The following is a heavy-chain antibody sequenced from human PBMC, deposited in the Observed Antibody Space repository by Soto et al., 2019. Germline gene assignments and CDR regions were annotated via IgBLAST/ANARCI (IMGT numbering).Heavy chain of an antibody. V-gene: IGHV3-15*01. CDR3: TTEGPGCSHHTLDY. D-gene: IGHD2-8*01. J-gene: IGHJ4*02. Sequence: EVQLVESGGGLVKPGGSLRFSCAASGFTFSNAWMSWVRQAPGKGLEWVGRIKRKTDGGTTDYAAPVKGRFTISRDDSKNTLYLQMNSLKTEDTAVYYCTTEGPGCSHHTLDYWGQGTLVTVSS. CDR2: IKRKTDGGTT. CDR1: GFTFSNAW.